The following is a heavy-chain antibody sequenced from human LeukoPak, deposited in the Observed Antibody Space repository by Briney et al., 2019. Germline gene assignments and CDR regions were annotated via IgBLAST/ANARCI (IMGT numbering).Heavy chain of an antibody. J-gene: IGHJ4*02. V-gene: IGHV7-4-1*02. D-gene: IGHD2/OR15-2a*01. CDR3: GRGRGPHLNNGKYFFVDY. CDR2: INTKTGNP. Sequence: ASVKVSCTTSGYTFSTYAVNWVRQAPGQGLEWMGWINTKTGNPTYDPGFTGRSVFSLETSVTTAHLQISSLKAEDTAVYYCGRGRGPHLNNGKYFFVDYWGQGTRVTVSS. CDR1: GYTFSTYA.